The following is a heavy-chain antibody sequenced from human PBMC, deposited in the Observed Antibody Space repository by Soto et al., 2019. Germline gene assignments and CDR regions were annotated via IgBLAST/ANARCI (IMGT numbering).Heavy chain of an antibody. J-gene: IGHJ6*02. D-gene: IGHD2-2*02. Sequence: QVQLVQSRAEVKKPGASVNVSCKASGYTFTDYYIYWLRQAPGHGLEWMGWINPNSGATNYAHNFAGRVTMTRVTSIRATYMELSRLSSDDTAVYYCSKDQGGYMVSGMDVWGQGTTVTVSS. V-gene: IGHV1-2*02. CDR2: INPNSGAT. CDR3: SKDQGGYMVSGMDV. CDR1: GYTFTDYY.